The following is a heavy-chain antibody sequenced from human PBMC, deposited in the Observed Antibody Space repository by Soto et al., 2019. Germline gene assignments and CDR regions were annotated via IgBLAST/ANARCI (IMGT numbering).Heavy chain of an antibody. Sequence: GASVKVSCKASGGTFSSYAISWVRQAPGQRLEWMGWISAGNGNTKYSQKFQGRLTITRDTSASTAYMELSTLRSEDTAVYYCARAEMKGWDYYYYMDVWGKGTTVTVSS. CDR2: ISAGNGNT. CDR1: GGTFSSYA. V-gene: IGHV1-3*01. CDR3: ARAEMKGWDYYYYMDV. D-gene: IGHD6-19*01. J-gene: IGHJ6*03.